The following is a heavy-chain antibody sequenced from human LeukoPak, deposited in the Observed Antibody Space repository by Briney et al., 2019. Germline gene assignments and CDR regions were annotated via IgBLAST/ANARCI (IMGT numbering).Heavy chain of an antibody. V-gene: IGHV3-23*01. D-gene: IGHD2-2*01. Sequence: GGSLGLSCAASGFTFSSYAMSWVRQAPGKGLEWVSAISGSGGSTYYADSVKGRFTISRDNSKNTLHLQMNSLRAEDTAVYYCAKDHGMYHLDYWGQGTLVTVSS. CDR3: AKDHGMYHLDY. J-gene: IGHJ4*02. CDR2: ISGSGGST. CDR1: GFTFSSYA.